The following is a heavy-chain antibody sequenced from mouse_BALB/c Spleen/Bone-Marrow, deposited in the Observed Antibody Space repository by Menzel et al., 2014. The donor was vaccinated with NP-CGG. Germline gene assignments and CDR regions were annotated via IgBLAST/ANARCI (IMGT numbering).Heavy chain of an antibody. CDR3: ARLGYYGYFDY. CDR1: GFDFSRYW. D-gene: IGHD2-3*01. J-gene: IGHJ2*02. V-gene: IGHV4-1*02. CDR2: INPDSSTI. Sequence: DVHLVESGGGLVQPGGSLKLSCAASGFDFSRYWMSWVRQAPGKGLEWIGEINPDSSTINYTPSLKDKFIISRDNAKNTLYLQMSKVGSEDTALYYCARLGYYGYFDYWGQGTSLTVSS.